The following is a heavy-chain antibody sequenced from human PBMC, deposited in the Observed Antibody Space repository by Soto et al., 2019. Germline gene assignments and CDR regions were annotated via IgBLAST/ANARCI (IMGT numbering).Heavy chain of an antibody. CDR1: GGSIDSGDYY. D-gene: IGHD3-3*01. CDR2: ISSSGVT. J-gene: IGHJ4*02. V-gene: IGHV4-39*02. CDR3: VRLLRFLEWITFRH. Sequence: SETLSLTCTVSGGSIDSGDYYWGWVRQSPGKGLEWIGSISSSGVTSYNPSLQNRIAMSVDSSMTHFSLRLTSVTAADAAVYFCVRLLRFLEWITFRHWGQGTQLTVSS.